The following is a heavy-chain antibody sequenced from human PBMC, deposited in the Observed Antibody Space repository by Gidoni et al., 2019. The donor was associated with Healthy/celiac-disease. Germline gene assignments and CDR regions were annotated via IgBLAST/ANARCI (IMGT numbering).Heavy chain of an antibody. D-gene: IGHD3-22*01. V-gene: IGHV3-30*01. J-gene: IGHJ4*02. CDR2: ISYDGSNK. CDR3: ARDAQANYYDSSGFDY. CDR1: GFTFSRYA. Sequence: QVQLVESGGGVVQPGRSLRLSCSASGFTFSRYAMHWVRQAPGKGLEWVAVISYDGSNKYYADSVKGRFTISRDNSKNTLYLQMNSLRAEDTAVYYCARDAQANYYDSSGFDYWGQGTLVTVSS.